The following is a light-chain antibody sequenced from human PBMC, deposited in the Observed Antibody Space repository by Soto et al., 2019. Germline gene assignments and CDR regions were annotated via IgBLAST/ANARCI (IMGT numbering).Light chain of an antibody. Sequence: DIVLTQSKGTLSLSAGERATLSCRASQSVSNNYLAWYQQKPGQAPRLLIYGASNRATGIPDRFSGSGSGTDFTLTISRLEPEAFAVYYCQQYGSSGTFGQRAMVDIK. V-gene: IGKV3-20*01. CDR3: QQYGSSGT. CDR2: GAS. CDR1: QSVSNNY. J-gene: IGKJ1*01.